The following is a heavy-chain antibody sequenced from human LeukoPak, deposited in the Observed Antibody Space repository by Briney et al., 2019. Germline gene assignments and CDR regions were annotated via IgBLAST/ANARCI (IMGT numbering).Heavy chain of an antibody. Sequence: ASVKVSCKASGYTFTSYAMHWVRQAPGQRLEWMGWINAGNGNTKYSQKFQGRVTITRDTSASTAYMELSSLRSEDTAVYYCARYSSSWYGGAFDIWGQGTMVTVSS. CDR1: GYTFTSYA. J-gene: IGHJ3*02. D-gene: IGHD6-13*01. CDR2: INAGNGNT. V-gene: IGHV1-3*01. CDR3: ARYSSSWYGGAFDI.